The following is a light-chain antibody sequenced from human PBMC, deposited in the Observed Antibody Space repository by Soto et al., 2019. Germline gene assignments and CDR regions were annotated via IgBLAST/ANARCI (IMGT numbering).Light chain of an antibody. J-gene: IGKJ5*01. CDR2: GAF. V-gene: IGKV3D-20*02. CDR3: QQRSNWPIT. Sequence: EIVLTQSPGTLSLSPGERATLSCGASQSVTSNYLAWYQQKPGQAPRLLIYGAFNRATGIPARFSGSGSGTDFTLTISSLEPEDFAVYYCQQRSNWPITFGQGTRLEIK. CDR1: QSVTSNY.